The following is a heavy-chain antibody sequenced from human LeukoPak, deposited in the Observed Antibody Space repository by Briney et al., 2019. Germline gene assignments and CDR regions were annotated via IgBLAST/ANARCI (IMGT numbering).Heavy chain of an antibody. Sequence: GGSLRLSCAASGFTFSSYGMHWVRQAPGKGLEWVAVISYDGSNKYYADSVKGRFTISRDNSKNTLYLQMNSLRAEDTAVYYCAKDNLVMYSGYLDYWGQGTLVTVSS. CDR1: GFTFSSYG. D-gene: IGHD1-26*01. J-gene: IGHJ4*02. CDR3: AKDNLVMYSGYLDY. CDR2: ISYDGSNK. V-gene: IGHV3-30*18.